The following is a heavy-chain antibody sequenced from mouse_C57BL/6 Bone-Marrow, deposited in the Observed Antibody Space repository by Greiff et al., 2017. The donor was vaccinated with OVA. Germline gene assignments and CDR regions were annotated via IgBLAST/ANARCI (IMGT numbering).Heavy chain of an antibody. CDR2: IYPRDGSP. CDR3: ARSRDGLLLAY. J-gene: IGHJ3*01. CDR1: GYTFTSYD. Sequence: QVQLQQSGPELVKPGASVKLSCKASGYTFTSYDINWVKQRPGQGLEWIGWIYPRDGSPKYNEKFKGKATLTVDTSSSTVYIELHSLTSEDSSFYFCARSRDGLLLAYWGQGTLVTVSA. D-gene: IGHD6-1*01. V-gene: IGHV1-85*01.